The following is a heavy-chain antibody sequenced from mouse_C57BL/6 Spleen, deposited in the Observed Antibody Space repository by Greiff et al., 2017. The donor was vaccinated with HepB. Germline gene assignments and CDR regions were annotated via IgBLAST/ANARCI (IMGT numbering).Heavy chain of an antibody. J-gene: IGHJ2*01. Sequence: QVQLQQPGAELVMPGASVKLSCKASGYTFTSYWMHWVKQRPGQGLEWIGEIDPSDSYTNYNQKFKGKSTLTVDKSSSTAYMQLSSLTSEDSAVYYCAREHHDFDYWGQGTTLTVSS. CDR2: IDPSDSYT. CDR3: AREHHDFDY. V-gene: IGHV1-69*01. CDR1: GYTFTSYW.